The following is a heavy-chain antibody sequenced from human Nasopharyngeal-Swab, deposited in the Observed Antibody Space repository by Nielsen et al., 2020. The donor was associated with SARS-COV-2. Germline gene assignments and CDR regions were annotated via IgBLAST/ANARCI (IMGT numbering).Heavy chain of an antibody. V-gene: IGHV1-46*01. J-gene: IGHJ4*02. CDR3: ATDYALGGATTVDY. D-gene: IGHD1-26*01. CDR2: INPSGGST. CDR1: GYTFTSYY. Sequence: ASVKVSCKAYGYTFTSYYMHWVRQAPGQRLEWMGVINPSGGSTSYAQNFQGRVTMTEDTSTDTAYMELSSLRSEDTAVYYCATDYALGGATTVDYWGQGTLVTVSS.